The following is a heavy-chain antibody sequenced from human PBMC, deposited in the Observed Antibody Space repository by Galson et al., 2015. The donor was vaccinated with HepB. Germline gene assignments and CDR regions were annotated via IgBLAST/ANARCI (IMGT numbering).Heavy chain of an antibody. CDR3: ARASAYEDYYGMDV. Sequence: SLRLSCAASGFTVSSNYMSWVRQAPGKGLEWVSVIYSGGSTYYAGSVKGRFTISRDNSKNTLYLQMNSLRAEDTAVYYCARASAYEDYYGMDVWGQGTTVTVSS. D-gene: IGHD3-16*01. CDR1: GFTVSSNY. CDR2: IYSGGST. J-gene: IGHJ6*02. V-gene: IGHV3-53*01.